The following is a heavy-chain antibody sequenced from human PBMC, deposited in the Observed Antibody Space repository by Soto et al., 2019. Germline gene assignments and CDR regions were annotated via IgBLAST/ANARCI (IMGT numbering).Heavy chain of an antibody. D-gene: IGHD6-25*01. CDR3: AYRVGSRGSFDY. V-gene: IGHV2-5*01. CDR2: IYWNDDK. J-gene: IGHJ4*02. Sequence: SGPTLVNPTPTVTLTCSFSGFSLRTSGVSVGWIRQPPGKALEWLAFIYWNDDKRYSPSLQSRLTITKDNSKKEVVLTMTNMDPLDTGTYYCAYRVGSRGSFDYWGQGTLVTVSS. CDR1: GFSLRTSGVS.